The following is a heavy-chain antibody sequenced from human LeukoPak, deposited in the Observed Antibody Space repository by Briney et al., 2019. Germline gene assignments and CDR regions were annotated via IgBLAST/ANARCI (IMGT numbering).Heavy chain of an antibody. J-gene: IGHJ4*02. D-gene: IGHD3-10*01. Sequence: GGSLRLSCAASGFIFSPYTMNWVRQAPGKGLEWVSAISGSGGSTYYADSVKGRFTISRDNSKNTLYLQMNSLRAEDTAVYYCAKDIKRVLTFDYWGQGTLVTVSS. CDR3: AKDIKRVLTFDY. CDR2: ISGSGGST. V-gene: IGHV3-23*01. CDR1: GFIFSPYT.